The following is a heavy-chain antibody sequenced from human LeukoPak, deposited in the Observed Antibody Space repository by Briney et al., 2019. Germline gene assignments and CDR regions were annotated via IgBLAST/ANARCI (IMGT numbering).Heavy chain of an antibody. D-gene: IGHD3-3*01. Sequence: ASVKVSCKASGYTFTRSGITWVRQASGQGLEWMGWINAYNGSTNYAQNFQGRVIMTTDPSTNTAYMELRSLRSDDTAVFYCARAFYYGFLSGYYTFDCWGPGTLVTVS. CDR2: INAYNGST. CDR1: GYTFTRSG. CDR3: ARAFYYGFLSGYYTFDC. V-gene: IGHV1-18*01. J-gene: IGHJ4*02.